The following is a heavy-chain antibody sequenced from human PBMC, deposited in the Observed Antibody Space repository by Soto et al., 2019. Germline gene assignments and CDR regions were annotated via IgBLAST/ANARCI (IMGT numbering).Heavy chain of an antibody. CDR1: GGSISIGGFY. D-gene: IGHD3-22*01. J-gene: IGHJ4*02. CDR3: ARADFYDSYSYYFLPSDFDF. Sequence: PSWTLSLSSTVSGGSISIGGFYWSWIRQHPGKGLEWIGYIYYSGSTYYNPSLKSRVTISVDTSKNQFSLKLKSVSAADTAIYFCARADFYDSYSYYFLPSDFDFWGQGTLVTVSP. CDR2: IYYSGST. V-gene: IGHV4-31*03.